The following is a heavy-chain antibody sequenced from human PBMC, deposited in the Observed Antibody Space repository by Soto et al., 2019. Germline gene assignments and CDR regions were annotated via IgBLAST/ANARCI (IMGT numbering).Heavy chain of an antibody. D-gene: IGHD2-2*01. V-gene: IGHV1-46*01. CDR3: ARDLNLNPDIVVVPAAMQNYYYGMDV. CDR2: INPSGGST. Sequence: QVQLVQSGAEVKKPGASVKVSCKASGYTFTSYYMHWVRQAPGQGLEWMGIINPSGGSTSYAQKFQGRVPMTRATSTSTVYMELSSLRSEDTAVYYCARDLNLNPDIVVVPAAMQNYYYGMDVWGQGTTVTVSS. J-gene: IGHJ6*02. CDR1: GYTFTSYY.